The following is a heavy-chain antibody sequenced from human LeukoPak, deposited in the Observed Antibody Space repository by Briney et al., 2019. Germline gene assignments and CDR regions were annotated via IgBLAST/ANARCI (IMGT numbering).Heavy chain of an antibody. J-gene: IGHJ4*02. CDR2: INTDGSST. CDR1: GFTFSSYW. CDR3: ATRAYYYYDSSGYYFDY. Sequence: GGSLRLSCAASGFTFSSYWMHWVRQAPGKGLVGVSRINTDGSSTTYADCVKGRFTISRDNARNTLYLQMNSLRAEDTAVYYCATRAYYYYDSSGYYFDYWGQGTLVTVSS. D-gene: IGHD3-22*01. V-gene: IGHV3-74*01.